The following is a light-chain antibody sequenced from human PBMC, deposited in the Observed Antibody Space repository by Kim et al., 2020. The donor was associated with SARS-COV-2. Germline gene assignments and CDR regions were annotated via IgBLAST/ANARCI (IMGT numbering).Light chain of an antibody. CDR2: KAP. Sequence: ATLGTRVTIPVRAMKTVVNGLAWNKQKPGRAPKFLIYKAPTLEGGFPPRSSGSDPGTDFTLTITGLQPVALATYSCHNKESSVTFGKGPKGNIK. V-gene: IGKV1-5*03. CDR1: KTVVNG. CDR3: HNKESSVT. J-gene: IGKJ1*01.